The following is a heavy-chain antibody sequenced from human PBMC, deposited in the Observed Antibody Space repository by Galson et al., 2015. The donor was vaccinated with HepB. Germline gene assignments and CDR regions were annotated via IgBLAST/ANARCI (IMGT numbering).Heavy chain of an antibody. V-gene: IGHV5-51*01. D-gene: IGHD3-10*01. Sequence: QSGAEVKKPGESLKISCKASGYIFTTYWIGWVRQMPGKGLEWMGIVYPGDSETRYSPSFQGQVTISAYKSLRTAYLQWSSLKASDTAIYYCARTMVRGDLGYNAMDVWGQGTTVTVSS. J-gene: IGHJ6*02. CDR1: GYIFTTYW. CDR2: VYPGDSET. CDR3: ARTMVRGDLGYNAMDV.